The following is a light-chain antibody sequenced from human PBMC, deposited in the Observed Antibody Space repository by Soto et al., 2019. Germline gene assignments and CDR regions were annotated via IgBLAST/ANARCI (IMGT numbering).Light chain of an antibody. CDR2: GAS. J-gene: IGKJ5*01. V-gene: IGKV3-20*01. Sequence: VMTQSPATLSVSPGEGATLSCRASQSVSSYLAWYQQKPGQAPRLLIYGASSRATGIPDRFSGSGSGTDFTLTISRLEPEDFAVYYCQQYGSSPTWTFGQGTRLEIK. CDR3: QQYGSSPTWT. CDR1: QSVSSY.